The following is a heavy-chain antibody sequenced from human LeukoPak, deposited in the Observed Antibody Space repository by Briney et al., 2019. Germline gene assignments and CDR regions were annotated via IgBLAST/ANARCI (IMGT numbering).Heavy chain of an antibody. CDR3: AKFGRPAAGTL. CDR1: GFTFSNSA. CDR2: ISGSGNST. D-gene: IGHD2-2*01. Sequence: GGSLRLSCVASGFTFSNSALSWVRQAPGKGLEWVSGISGSGNSTYYTDTVKGRFTISRDNSKNTLYLQMNSLRAGDTAVYFRAKFGRPAAGTLWGQGTLVTVSS. V-gene: IGHV3-23*01. J-gene: IGHJ4*02.